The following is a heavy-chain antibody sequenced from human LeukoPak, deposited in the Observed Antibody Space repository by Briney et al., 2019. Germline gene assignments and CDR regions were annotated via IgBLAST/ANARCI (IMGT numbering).Heavy chain of an antibody. Sequence: SVKVSCKASGGTFNNYAINWVRQAPGQGLEWMGGIIPIFDTANYAQKFQGRVTITADKSTSTAYMELSSLRSEDTAVYYCASRHCSSTSCYWNDANWFDPWGQGTLVTVSS. CDR2: IIPIFDTA. D-gene: IGHD2-2*01. V-gene: IGHV1-69*06. CDR3: ASRHCSSTSCYWNDANWFDP. J-gene: IGHJ5*02. CDR1: GGTFNNYA.